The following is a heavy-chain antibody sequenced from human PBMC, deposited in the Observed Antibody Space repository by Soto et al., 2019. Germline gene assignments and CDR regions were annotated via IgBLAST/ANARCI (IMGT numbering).Heavy chain of an antibody. CDR3: TEGAWLDY. D-gene: IGHD5-12*01. Sequence: EVQVLESGGDLVEPGGSLRLSCAASGFSFNTFDMSWVRQAPGKGLEWVSVILGRDDTTYYADSVKGRFTISRDTFKNSLHLQMNSLRVEDTALDFCTEGAWLDYWGQGTLVTVSS. V-gene: IGHV3-23*01. J-gene: IGHJ4*02. CDR1: GFSFNTFD. CDR2: ILGRDDTT.